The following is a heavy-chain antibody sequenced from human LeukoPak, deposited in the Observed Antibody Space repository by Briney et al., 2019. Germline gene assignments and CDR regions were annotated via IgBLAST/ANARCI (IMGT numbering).Heavy chain of an antibody. Sequence: GGSLRLSCAASGFTFNSYAMSWVRQAPGKGLEWVSSISGSGGSTYYADSVKGRFTISRDNSKNTLYLQMDSLRAEDTAVYYCALYYDSSGYYSPFDYWGQGTLVTVSS. CDR1: GFTFNSYA. D-gene: IGHD3-22*01. J-gene: IGHJ4*02. V-gene: IGHV3-23*01. CDR3: ALYYDSSGYYSPFDY. CDR2: ISGSGGST.